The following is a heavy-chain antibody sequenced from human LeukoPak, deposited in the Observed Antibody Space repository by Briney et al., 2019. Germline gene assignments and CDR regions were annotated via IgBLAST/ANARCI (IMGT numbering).Heavy chain of an antibody. CDR2: VYYSGST. J-gene: IGHJ4*02. CDR1: ADSISTYY. V-gene: IGHV4-59*01. Sequence: SETLSLTCSVSADSISTYYWSWIRQPPGKGLEWIGYVYYSGSTTYNPSLKSRVTISVDPSKDQFSLKLTSVTAADTAVYYCARASGSSYFVFFFDYWGQGTLVTVSS. D-gene: IGHD1-26*01. CDR3: ARASGSSYFVFFFDY.